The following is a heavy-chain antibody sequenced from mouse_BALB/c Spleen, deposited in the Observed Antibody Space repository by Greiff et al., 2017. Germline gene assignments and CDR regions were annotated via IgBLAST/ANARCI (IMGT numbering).Heavy chain of an antibody. V-gene: IGHV5-6*02. CDR3: ARDGYGNYGAY. D-gene: IGHD2-10*02. CDR1: GFTFSSYG. CDR2: ISSGGSYT. J-gene: IGHJ3*01. Sequence: EVKLEESGGDLVKPGGSLKLSCAASGFTFSSYGMSWVRQTPDKRLEWVATISSGGSYTYYPDSVKGRFTISRDNAKNTLYLQMSSLKSEDTAMYYCARDGYGNYGAYWGQGTLVTVSA.